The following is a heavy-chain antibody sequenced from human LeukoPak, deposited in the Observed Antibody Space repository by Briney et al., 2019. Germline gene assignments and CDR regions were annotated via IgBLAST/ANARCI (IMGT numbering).Heavy chain of an antibody. CDR3: ARGPYNSYYDILTGYSDPFDY. J-gene: IGHJ4*02. V-gene: IGHV4-34*01. CDR1: GGSFSGYY. Sequence: SETLSLTCAVYGGSFSGYYWSWIRQPPGKGLEWIGEINHSGSTNYNPSLKSRVTISVDTSKNQFSLKLSSVTAADTAVYYCARGPYNSYYDILTGYSDPFDYWGQGTLVTVSS. CDR2: INHSGST. D-gene: IGHD3-9*01.